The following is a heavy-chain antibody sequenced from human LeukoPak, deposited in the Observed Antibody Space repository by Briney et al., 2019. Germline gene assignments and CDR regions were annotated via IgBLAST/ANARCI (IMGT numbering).Heavy chain of an antibody. J-gene: IGHJ4*02. CDR1: GFTFT. V-gene: IGHV3-21*01. Sequence: GGSLRLSCAASGFTFTMHWVRQAPGMGLEWVSSISSSSSYIFYADSVKGRFTISRDNAKNSLYLQMNSLRAEDTAVYYCARTSPLDYWGQGTLVTVSS. CDR3: ARTSPLDY. CDR2: ISSSSSYI.